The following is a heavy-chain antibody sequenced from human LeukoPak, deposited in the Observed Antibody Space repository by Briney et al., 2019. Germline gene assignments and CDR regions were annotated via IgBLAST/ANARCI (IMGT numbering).Heavy chain of an antibody. CDR1: GFTFSNYW. CDR3: AELGITMIGGV. Sequence: GGSLRLSCAASGFTFSNYWMTWVRQAPGKGLEWVANIKQDGSEKNYVDSVKGRFTISRDNAKNSLYLQMNSLRAEDTAVYYCAELGITMIGGVWGKGTTVTISS. D-gene: IGHD3-10*02. CDR2: IKQDGSEK. V-gene: IGHV3-7*01. J-gene: IGHJ6*04.